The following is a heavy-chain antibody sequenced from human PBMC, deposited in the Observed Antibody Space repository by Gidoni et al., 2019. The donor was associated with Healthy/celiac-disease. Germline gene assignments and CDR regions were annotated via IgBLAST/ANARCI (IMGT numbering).Heavy chain of an antibody. CDR3: ARGVGGNSLESY. J-gene: IGHJ4*02. D-gene: IGHD2-21*02. CDR1: GGSFSGYY. CDR2: INHSGST. V-gene: IGHV4-34*01. Sequence: QVQLQQWGAGLLKPSETLSLTCAVYGGSFSGYYWSWIRQPPGKGREWIGEINHSGSTNYNPSLKGRVTISVDTSKNQFSLKLSSVTAADTAVYYCARGVGGNSLESYWGQGTLVTVSS.